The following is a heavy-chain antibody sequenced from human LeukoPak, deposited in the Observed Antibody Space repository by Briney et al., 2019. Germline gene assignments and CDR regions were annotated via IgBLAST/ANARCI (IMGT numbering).Heavy chain of an antibody. Sequence: SETLSLTCAVYGGSFSGYYWSWIRQPPGKGLEWIGEINHSGSTNYNPSLKSRVTISVDTSKNQFSLKLSSVTAADTAVYYCARGSRRYSSSSDFDYYYYMDVWGKGTSVTVSS. D-gene: IGHD6-6*01. CDR2: INHSGST. J-gene: IGHJ6*03. CDR3: ARGSRRYSSSSDFDYYYYMDV. CDR1: GGSFSGYY. V-gene: IGHV4-34*01.